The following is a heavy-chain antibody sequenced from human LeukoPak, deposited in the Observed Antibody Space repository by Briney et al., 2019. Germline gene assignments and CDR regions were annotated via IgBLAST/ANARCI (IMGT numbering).Heavy chain of an antibody. V-gene: IGHV1-2*02. CDR1: GYTFTGYY. CDR3: ARSQGIAAAGRRFDP. J-gene: IGHJ5*02. D-gene: IGHD6-13*01. CDR2: INPNSGGT. Sequence: ASVKVSRKASGYTFTGYYMHWVRQAPGQGLEWMGWINPNSGGTNYAQKFQGRVTMTRDTSISTAYMELSRLRSDDTAVYYCARSQGIAAAGRRFDPWGQGTLVTVSS.